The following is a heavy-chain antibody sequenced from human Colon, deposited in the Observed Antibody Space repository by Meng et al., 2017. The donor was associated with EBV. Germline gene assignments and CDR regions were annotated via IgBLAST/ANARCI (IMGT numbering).Heavy chain of an antibody. J-gene: IGHJ4*02. CDR2: IDDSGST. V-gene: IGHV4-4*02. CDR3: ARGKQDAWELLAY. D-gene: IGHD1-26*01. CDR1: GVSISSNIR. Sequence: QVQRQDAGPGLVKPSGTLSLTCGVSGVSISSNIRWTWVRQPPGKGLEWIGDIDDSGSTNYNPSLNSRISISLDKSKNHFSLKVNSVTAAGTAVYYCARGKQDAWELLAYWGQGALVTVSS.